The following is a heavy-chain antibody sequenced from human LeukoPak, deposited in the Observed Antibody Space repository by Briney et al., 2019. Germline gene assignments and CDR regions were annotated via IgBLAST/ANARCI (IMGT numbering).Heavy chain of an antibody. CDR3: ARVASSVPDY. CDR1: GASISSFY. J-gene: IGHJ4*02. CDR2: VHYNGDT. V-gene: IGHV4-59*07. Sequence: SDTLSLTCTVTGASISSFYWSWIRQPPGKGLDWFGYVHYNGDTSYNPSLKSRATISVDTSRNQFSLKLSSVTAADTAVYYCARVASSVPDYWGQGTLVTVSS. D-gene: IGHD6-19*01.